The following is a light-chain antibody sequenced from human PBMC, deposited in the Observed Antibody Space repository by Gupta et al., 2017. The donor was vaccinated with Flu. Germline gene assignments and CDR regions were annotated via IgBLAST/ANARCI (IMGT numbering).Light chain of an antibody. Sequence: SSVLTQPPSVSVFPGQTATITCSGNQLGDKYASWYQQKAGQPPILILYHDAKRPSGIPERFSGSNSGNTATLTVSETQVVDEADYYCQAWDSGVVVFGGGTKLTVL. CDR1: QLGDKY. CDR3: QAWDSGVVV. V-gene: IGLV3-1*01. J-gene: IGLJ2*01. CDR2: HDA.